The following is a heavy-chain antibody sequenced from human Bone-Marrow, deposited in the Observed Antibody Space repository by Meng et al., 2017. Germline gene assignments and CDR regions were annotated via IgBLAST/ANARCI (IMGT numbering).Heavy chain of an antibody. CDR1: GYTFTSYA. CDR2: INTNTGNP. V-gene: IGHV7-4-1*02. D-gene: IGHD3-22*01. CDR3: ARVVYDSSGYYQYWYFDL. J-gene: IGHJ2*01. Sequence: SVKVSCKASGYTFTSYAMNWVRQAPGQGLEWMGWINTNTGNPTYAQGFTGRFVFSLDTSVSTAYLQISSLKAEDTAVYYCARVVYDSSGYYQYWYFDLWGRGTLVTVSS.